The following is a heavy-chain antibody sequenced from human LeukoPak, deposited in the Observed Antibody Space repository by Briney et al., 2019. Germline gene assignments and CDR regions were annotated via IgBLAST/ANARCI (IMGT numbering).Heavy chain of an antibody. CDR2: INHSGST. CDR1: GCSISSSSYY. Sequence: SETLSLTCTVSGCSISSSSYYWGWIRQPPGKGLEGIGEINHSGSTTYNPSLKSRVTISVATSKIHFSLKLLSVTAADTAVYYCARLGAAGMLSNDYWGQGTLVTVSS. V-gene: IGHV4-39*07. J-gene: IGHJ4*02. CDR3: ARLGAAGMLSNDY. D-gene: IGHD6-13*01.